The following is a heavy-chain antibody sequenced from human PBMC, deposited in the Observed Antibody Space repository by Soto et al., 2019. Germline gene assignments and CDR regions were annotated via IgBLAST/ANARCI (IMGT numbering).Heavy chain of an antibody. Sequence: GSLRLSCAASGFTFSNYGMHWVRQAPGKGLEWVAIISFDGSNKYYADSVKGRFTISRDNSKDTLYLQMTSLRAEDTAVYYCAKDLAEWLLYGYYYGMDLWGQGTTVTVS. J-gene: IGHJ6*02. D-gene: IGHD3-3*01. V-gene: IGHV3-30*18. CDR3: AKDLAEWLLYGYYYGMDL. CDR2: ISFDGSNK. CDR1: GFTFSNYG.